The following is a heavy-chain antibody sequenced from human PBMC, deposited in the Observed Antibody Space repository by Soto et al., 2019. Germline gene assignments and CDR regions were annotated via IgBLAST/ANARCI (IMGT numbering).Heavy chain of an antibody. V-gene: IGHV4-59*01. CDR2: IYYSGST. Sequence: ETLSLTCTVSGGSLSSYYWSWIRQPPGKGLEWIGYIYYSGSTNYNPSLKSRVTISVDTSKNQFSLKLSSVTAADTAVYYCARDRGWYGGYYFDYWGQGTLVTVSS. CDR3: ARDRGWYGGYYFDY. CDR1: GGSLSSYY. D-gene: IGHD6-19*01. J-gene: IGHJ4*02.